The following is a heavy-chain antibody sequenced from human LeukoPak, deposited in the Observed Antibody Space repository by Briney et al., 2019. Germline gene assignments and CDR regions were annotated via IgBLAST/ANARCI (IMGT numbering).Heavy chain of an antibody. V-gene: IGHV1-18*01. CDR2: ISAYNGNT. Sequence: GASVKVSCKASRYTFTSYGISWVRQAPGQGLEWMGWISAYNGNTNYAQKLQGRVTMTTDTSTSTAYMELRSLRSDDTAVYYCARVRIAGDYGDYDDAFDIWGQGTMVTVSS. CDR3: ARVRIAGDYGDYDDAFDI. CDR1: RYTFTSYG. J-gene: IGHJ3*02. D-gene: IGHD4-17*01.